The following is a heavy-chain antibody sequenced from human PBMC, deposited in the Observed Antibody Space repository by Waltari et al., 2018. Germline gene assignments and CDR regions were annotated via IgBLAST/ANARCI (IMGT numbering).Heavy chain of an antibody. CDR3: ARLWATLRFLEWLTEVDRFDV. D-gene: IGHD3-3*01. CDR1: GGSFSAYY. Sequence: QVQLQQWGPGLLKPSETLSLTCGIFGGSFSAYYWSWIRQSPGKGLEWIGEINHSGDTTYNPALKIRLTIAADTSKNHFSLKLTSVTAADTGVYFCARLWATLRFLEWLTEVDRFDVWGPGTMVTVSA. V-gene: IGHV4-34*01. CDR2: INHSGDT. J-gene: IGHJ3*01.